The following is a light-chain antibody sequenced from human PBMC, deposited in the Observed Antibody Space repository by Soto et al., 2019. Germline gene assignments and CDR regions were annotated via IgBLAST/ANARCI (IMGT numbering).Light chain of an antibody. J-gene: IGKJ4*01. V-gene: IGKV3-20*01. CDR3: QQYGSSVT. CDR1: QTIRTS. Sequence: IVMTQSPDTLSLSPGERATLSCRASQTIRTSLAWYQQRPGQAPRLLIFDASRKTCGVPDRFTGSGSGTDFTLTINRLEPEDFGVYFCQQYGSSVTFGGGTKVEIK. CDR2: DAS.